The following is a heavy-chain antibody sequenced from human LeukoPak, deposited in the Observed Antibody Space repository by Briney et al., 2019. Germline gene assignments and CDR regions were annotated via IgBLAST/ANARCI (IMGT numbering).Heavy chain of an antibody. CDR1: GYTFGTHW. Sequence: ASVKVSCKASGYTFGTHWMHWVRQAPGQGLEWMGIINPSGDFRSYAQKFKGRVTVTRDMSTRTVYMELSDLGPDDTAVYYCARDFSGEWEQVTGWWLDPWGQGTLVIVSS. V-gene: IGHV1-46*01. J-gene: IGHJ5*02. CDR2: INPSGDFR. D-gene: IGHD3-16*01. CDR3: ARDFSGEWEQVTGWWLDP.